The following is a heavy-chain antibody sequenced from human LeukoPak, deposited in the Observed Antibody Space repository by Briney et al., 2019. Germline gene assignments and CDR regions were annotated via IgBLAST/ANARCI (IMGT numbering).Heavy chain of an antibody. CDR2: IYYSGST. J-gene: IGHJ3*02. D-gene: IGHD2-15*01. CDR3: AREGSTYCSGGSCYPDAFDI. Sequence: SETLSLTCTVSGGSISSGDYYWSWIRQPPGKGLEWIGYIYYSGSTYYNPSLKSRVTISVDTSKNQFSLKLSSVTAADTAVYYCAREGSTYCSGGSCYPDAFDIWGQGTMVTVSS. V-gene: IGHV4-30-4*01. CDR1: GGSISSGDYY.